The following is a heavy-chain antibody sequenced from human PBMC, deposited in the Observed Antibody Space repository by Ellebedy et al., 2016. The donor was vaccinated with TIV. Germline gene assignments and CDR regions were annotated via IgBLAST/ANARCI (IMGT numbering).Heavy chain of an antibody. D-gene: IGHD3-9*01. V-gene: IGHV1-18*01. Sequence: AASVKVSCKASGYTFSSYGISWVRQAPGQGLEWMGWISAYNGNTNYAQKLQGRVTMTTDTSTSTAYMELRSLRSDDTAVYYCARDRHHVLTGYLLDSWGQGTLVTVSS. CDR3: ARDRHHVLTGYLLDS. CDR2: ISAYNGNT. CDR1: GYTFSSYG. J-gene: IGHJ4*02.